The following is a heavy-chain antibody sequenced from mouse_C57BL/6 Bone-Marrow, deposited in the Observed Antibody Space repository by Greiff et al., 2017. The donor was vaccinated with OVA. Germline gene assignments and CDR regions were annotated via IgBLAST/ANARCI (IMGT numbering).Heavy chain of an antibody. CDR2: IWTGGGT. D-gene: IGHD2-2*01. Sequence: VMLVESGPGLVAPSQSLSITCTVSGFSLTSYAISWVRQPPGKGLEWLGVIWTGGGTNYNSALKSRLSISKDNSKSQVFLKMNSLQTDDTARYYCARNRATMVRVWYFDVWGTGTTVTVSS. J-gene: IGHJ1*03. CDR3: ARNRATMVRVWYFDV. CDR1: GFSLTSYA. V-gene: IGHV2-9-1*01.